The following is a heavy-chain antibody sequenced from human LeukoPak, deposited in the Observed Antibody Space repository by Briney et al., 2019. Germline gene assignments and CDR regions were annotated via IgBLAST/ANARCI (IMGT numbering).Heavy chain of an antibody. CDR1: GYTFTGYY. CDR2: INPNIGGT. CDR3: ARGVRVVPAAITDY. Sequence: ASVKVSCKASGYTFTGYYMHWVRHAPGQGLEWMGWINPNIGGTNYAQKFQGRVAMTRDTSISTAYMELSRLRSDDTAVYYCARGVRVVPAAITDYWGQGTLVTVSS. J-gene: IGHJ4*02. V-gene: IGHV1-2*02. D-gene: IGHD2-2*02.